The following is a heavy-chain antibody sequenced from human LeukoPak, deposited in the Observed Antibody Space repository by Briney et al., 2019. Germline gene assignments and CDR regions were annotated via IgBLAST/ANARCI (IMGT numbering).Heavy chain of an antibody. CDR1: GFTFSSYG. J-gene: IGHJ4*02. D-gene: IGHD6-19*01. Sequence: QSGGSLRLSCAASGFTFSSYGMHWVRQAPGKGLEWVAGISYDGSNKYYADSVKGRFTISRDNSKNTLYLQMNSLRAEDTAVYYCAKDGAVAGPEYYFDYWGQGTLVTVSS. CDR3: AKDGAVAGPEYYFDY. CDR2: ISYDGSNK. V-gene: IGHV3-30*18.